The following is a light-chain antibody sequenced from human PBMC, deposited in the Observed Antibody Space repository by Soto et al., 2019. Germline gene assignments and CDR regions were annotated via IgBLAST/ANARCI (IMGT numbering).Light chain of an antibody. Sequence: EVVLTQSPGTLSLSPGERATLSCRASQSVSSGYLAWYQQKPGQAPRLLIYGASSRATGIPDRFSGSGSGTDFTLIISRREPEDSAVYYCQRYDRSPWTFGQGTKVEIK. CDR3: QRYDRSPWT. J-gene: IGKJ1*01. CDR2: GAS. CDR1: QSVSSGY. V-gene: IGKV3-20*01.